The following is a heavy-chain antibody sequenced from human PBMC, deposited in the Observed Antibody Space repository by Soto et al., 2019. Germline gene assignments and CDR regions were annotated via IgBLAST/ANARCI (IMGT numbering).Heavy chain of an antibody. CDR2: ISPSGTT. CDR1: GGSFSNNY. CDR3: ESQYYYRSSGDYYYYWFDP. Sequence: XGTLALTCAVYGGSFSNNYWTWFRQPPGKGLEWIGEISPSGTTKYNPSLKSRGTISVDTSRKQFFLKLSSVTAADTAVYCCESQYYYRSSGDYYYYWFDPWGQGTMVTVSS. V-gene: IGHV4-34*01. J-gene: IGHJ5*01. D-gene: IGHD3-22*01.